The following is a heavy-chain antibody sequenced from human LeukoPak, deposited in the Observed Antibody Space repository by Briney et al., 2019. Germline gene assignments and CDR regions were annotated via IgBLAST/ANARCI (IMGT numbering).Heavy chain of an antibody. J-gene: IGHJ5*02. CDR2: INHSGST. D-gene: IGHD3-9*01. CDR3: ARGTYDILPNNWFDP. Sequence: PSETLSLTCTVSGGSISTSNYYWSWIRQPPGKGLEWIGEINHSGSTNYNPSLKSRVTISVDTSKNQFSLKLSSVTAADTAVYYCARGTYDILPNNWFDPWGQGTLVTVSS. CDR1: GGSISTSNYY. V-gene: IGHV4-39*07.